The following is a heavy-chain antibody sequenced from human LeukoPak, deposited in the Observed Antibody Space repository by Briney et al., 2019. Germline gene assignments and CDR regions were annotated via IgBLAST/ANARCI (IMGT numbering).Heavy chain of an antibody. CDR3: ARLYSSSWYGYYFDY. V-gene: IGHV4-4*09. CDR1: GDSISGHY. CDR2: IYITGST. D-gene: IGHD6-13*01. J-gene: IGHJ4*02. Sequence: SETLSLTCTVSGDSISGHYGSWIRPPPGKGLEWIGYIYITGSTNYNPSLKSRVTISVDTSKNQFSLKLSSVTAAESAVYYCARLYSSSWYGYYFDYWGQGTLVTVSS.